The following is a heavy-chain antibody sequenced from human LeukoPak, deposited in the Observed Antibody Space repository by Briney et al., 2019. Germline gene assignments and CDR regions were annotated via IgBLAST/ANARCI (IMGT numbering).Heavy chain of an antibody. CDR3: VRGGGTDGFDY. V-gene: IGHV3-53*01. J-gene: IGHJ4*02. CDR2: IYSGGST. D-gene: IGHD5-24*01. CDR1: GFTFSSYS. Sequence: GGSLRLSCAASGFTFSSYSMNWVRQAPGKGLEWVSVIYSGGSTYYADSVKGRFTISRDNSKNTLYLQMNSLRAEDTAVYYCVRGGGTDGFDYWGQGTLVTVSS.